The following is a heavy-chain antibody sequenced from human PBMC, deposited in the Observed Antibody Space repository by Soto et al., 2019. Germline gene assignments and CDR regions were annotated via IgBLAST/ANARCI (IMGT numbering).Heavy chain of an antibody. V-gene: IGHV1-3*01. CDR3: ARVGYSYGYPNYYYYGMDV. CDR1: GYTFTSYA. CDR2: INAGNGNT. Sequence: ASVKVSCKASGYTFTSYAMHWVRQAPGQRLEWMGWINAGNGNTKYSQKFQGRVTITRDTSASTAYMELSSLRSEDTAVYYCARVGYSYGYPNYYYYGMDVWGQGXTVTVSS. D-gene: IGHD5-18*01. J-gene: IGHJ6*02.